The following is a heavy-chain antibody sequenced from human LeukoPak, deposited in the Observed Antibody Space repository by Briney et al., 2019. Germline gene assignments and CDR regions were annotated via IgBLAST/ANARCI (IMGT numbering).Heavy chain of an antibody. D-gene: IGHD5/OR15-5a*01. CDR3: ARGRSQGGYGVCELDY. CDR2: IYSGGNT. J-gene: IGHJ4*02. Sequence: GGSLRLSCAASGFTVSSNYMSWVRQAPGKGLEWVSVIYSGGNTYYTDSVMGRFTNSRDNSKNTLHLQMNSLRADDTAVYYCARGRSQGGYGVCELDYWGQGTLVTVSS. CDR1: GFTVSSNY. V-gene: IGHV3-66*01.